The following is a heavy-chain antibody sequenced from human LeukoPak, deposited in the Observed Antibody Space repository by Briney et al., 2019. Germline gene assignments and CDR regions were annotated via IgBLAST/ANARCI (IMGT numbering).Heavy chain of an antibody. CDR1: GGSISSGDYY. V-gene: IGHV4-30-4*01. J-gene: IGHJ4*02. D-gene: IGHD6-6*01. CDR3: ARVGQECSSSSRNDY. Sequence: SETLSLTCTVSGGSISSGDYYWSWIRQPPGKGLEWIGYIYYSGSTYYNPSLKSRVTISVDTSKNQFSLKLSSVTAADTAVYYCARVGQECSSSSRNDYWGQGTLVTVSS. CDR2: IYYSGST.